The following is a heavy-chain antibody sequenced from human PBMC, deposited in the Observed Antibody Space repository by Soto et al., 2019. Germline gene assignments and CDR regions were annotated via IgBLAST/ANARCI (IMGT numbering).Heavy chain of an antibody. Sequence: PSETLSLTCAVYGGSFSGYYWSWIRQPPGKGLEWIGYIYYSGSTNYNPSLKSRVTISIDTPKNQFSLKLSSMTAADTAVYFCARDLGSGWLYFQHWGQGTLVTVSS. CDR1: GGSFSGYY. D-gene: IGHD6-19*01. J-gene: IGHJ1*01. CDR2: IYYSGST. CDR3: ARDLGSGWLYFQH. V-gene: IGHV4-34*11.